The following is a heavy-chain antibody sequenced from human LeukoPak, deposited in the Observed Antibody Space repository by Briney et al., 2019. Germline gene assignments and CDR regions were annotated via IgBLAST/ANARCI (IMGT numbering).Heavy chain of an antibody. Sequence: ASVKVSCKASGYIFTGYYMHWVRQAPGQGLEWMGWINANSGCTKYAQKFQGRVTMTRDASISTAYMELSSLRSDDTAVYYCARGRLGTWFGELKAWGQGTLVTVSS. CDR3: ARGRLGTWFGELKA. J-gene: IGHJ5*02. V-gene: IGHV1-2*02. D-gene: IGHD3-10*01. CDR2: INANSGCT. CDR1: GYIFTGYY.